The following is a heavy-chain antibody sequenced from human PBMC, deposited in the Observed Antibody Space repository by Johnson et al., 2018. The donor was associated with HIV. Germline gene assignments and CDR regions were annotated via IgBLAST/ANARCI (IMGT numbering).Heavy chain of an antibody. V-gene: IGHV3-33*08. CDR1: GFTFSSYA. CDR2: IRYDGNNK. CDR3: TRDRRQFLEWLSDGFDI. Sequence: QVLLVESGGGVVQPGRSLRLSCAASGFTFSSYAMHWVRQAPGKGLEWVTFIRYDGNNKYYVDSVKGRFTISRDNAKNSLYLQMSSLRAADTAVYYCTRDRRQFLEWLSDGFDIWGQGTMVTVSS. J-gene: IGHJ3*02. D-gene: IGHD3-3*01.